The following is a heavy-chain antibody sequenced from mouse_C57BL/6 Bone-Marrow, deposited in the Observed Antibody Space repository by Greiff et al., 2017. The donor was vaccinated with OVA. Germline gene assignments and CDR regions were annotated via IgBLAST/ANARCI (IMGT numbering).Heavy chain of an antibody. CDR2: ISYDGSN. CDR3: ARGYDYSYYFDY. CDR1: GYSITSGYY. Sequence: DVKLQESGPGLVKPSQSLSLTCSVTGYSITSGYYWNWIRQFPGNKLEWMGYISYDGSNNYNPSLKNRISITRDTSKNQFFLKLNSVTTEDTATYYCARGYDYSYYFDYWGQGTTLTVSS. J-gene: IGHJ2*01. D-gene: IGHD2-4*01. V-gene: IGHV3-6*01.